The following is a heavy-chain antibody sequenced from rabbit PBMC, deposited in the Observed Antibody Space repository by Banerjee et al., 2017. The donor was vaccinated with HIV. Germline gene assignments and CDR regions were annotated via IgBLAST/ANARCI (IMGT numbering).Heavy chain of an antibody. V-gene: IGHV1S45*01. CDR1: GFSFSSSYW. CDR2: IYAGSGVST. D-gene: IGHD4-2*01. Sequence: QEQLEESGGGLVQPEGSLTLTCTASGFSFSSSYWICWVRQAPGKGLEWIACIYAGSGVSTAYANWAKGRFTITRSTSLNTVDLKMTSLTAADTATYFCAREAGTTDFNLWGPGTLVTVS. CDR3: AREAGTTDFNL. J-gene: IGHJ4*01.